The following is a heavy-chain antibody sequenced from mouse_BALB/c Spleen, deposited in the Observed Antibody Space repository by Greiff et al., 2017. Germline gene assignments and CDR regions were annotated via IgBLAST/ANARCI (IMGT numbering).Heavy chain of an antibody. D-gene: IGHD2-3*01. CDR2: ISSGGST. V-gene: IGHV5-6-5*01. Sequence: EVMLVESGGGLVKPGGSLKLSCAASGFTFSSYAMSWVRQTPEKRLEWVASISSGGSTYYPDSVKGRFTISRDNARNILYLQMSSLRSEDTAMYYCARGRDGYYFFAYWGQGTLVTVSA. CDR1: GFTFSSYA. CDR3: ARGRDGYYFFAY. J-gene: IGHJ3*01.